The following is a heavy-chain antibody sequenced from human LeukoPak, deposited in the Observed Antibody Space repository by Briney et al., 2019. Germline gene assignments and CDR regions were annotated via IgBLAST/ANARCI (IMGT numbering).Heavy chain of an antibody. CDR3: ARGSNYFEY. Sequence: ASVKVSCKASGYTFTGYYIHWVRQALGQGLEWMGWINPNSGGANYVQKFEGRVTMTRDTSISTVFMELSTLRSDDTAVYYCARGSNYFEYWGQGTLVTVTS. CDR2: INPNSGGA. D-gene: IGHD2/OR15-2a*01. CDR1: GYTFTGYY. V-gene: IGHV1-2*02. J-gene: IGHJ4*02.